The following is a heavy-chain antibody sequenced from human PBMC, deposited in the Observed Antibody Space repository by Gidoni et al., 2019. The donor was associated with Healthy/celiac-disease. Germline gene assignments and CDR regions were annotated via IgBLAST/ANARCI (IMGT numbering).Heavy chain of an antibody. CDR2: IYYSGST. Sequence: QVQLQESGPGLVKPSQTLSPTCTVSGRPISSGGYYWSWIRQHPGKGLEWIGYIYYSGSTYYNPSLKSRVTISVDTSKNQFSLKLSSVTAADTAVYYCARGTSGGSVPVFDYWGQGTLVTVSS. J-gene: IGHJ4*02. CDR1: GRPISSGGYY. CDR3: ARGTSGGSVPVFDY. D-gene: IGHD2-15*01. V-gene: IGHV4-31*03.